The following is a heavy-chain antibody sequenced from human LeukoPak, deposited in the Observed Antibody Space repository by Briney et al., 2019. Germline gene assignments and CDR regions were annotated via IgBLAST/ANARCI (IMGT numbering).Heavy chain of an antibody. CDR3: ARCRENDFWSGSPVDY. CDR2: ISSDGTNK. J-gene: IGHJ4*02. CDR1: RFFFSSYA. D-gene: IGHD3-3*01. V-gene: IGHV3-30-3*01. Sequence: PGGSLRLSCAASRFFFSSYAMHWVRQAPGKGLEWLAVISSDGTNKYYADSVKGRFTISRDNSKNTLYLQMNSLRVGDTAVYYCARCRENDFWSGSPVDYWGQGTLVTVSS.